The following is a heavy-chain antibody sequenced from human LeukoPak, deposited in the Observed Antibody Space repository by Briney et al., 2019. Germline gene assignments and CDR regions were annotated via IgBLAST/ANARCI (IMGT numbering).Heavy chain of an antibody. CDR3: ANGRKNGDSDGTNNSFDY. D-gene: IGHD5-18*01. CDR2: ISYDGSNK. CDR1: GFTFSSYG. Sequence: GRSLRLSCAASGFTFSSYGMHWVHQAPGKGLAWVAAISYDGSNKYYADSVKGRFTISRDNAKNTLYLQMDSLRAEDAAVYYCANGRKNGDSDGTNNSFDYWGRRTLVTVSS. V-gene: IGHV3-30*18. J-gene: IGHJ4*02.